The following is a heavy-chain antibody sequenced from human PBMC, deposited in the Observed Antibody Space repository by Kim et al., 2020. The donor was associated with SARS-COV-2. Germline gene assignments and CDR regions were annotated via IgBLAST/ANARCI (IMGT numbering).Heavy chain of an antibody. J-gene: IGHJ4*02. Sequence: INYANSLRGRFTISRDNDKNSLYLQMNGLRAEDTAVYYCARGPNYSPFDYWGQGTLVTVSS. CDR2: I. D-gene: IGHD4-4*01. CDR3: ARGPNYSPFDY. V-gene: IGHV3-48*03.